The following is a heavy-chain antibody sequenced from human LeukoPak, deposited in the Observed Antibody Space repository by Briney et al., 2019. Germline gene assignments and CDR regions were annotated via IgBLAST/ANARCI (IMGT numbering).Heavy chain of an antibody. CDR2: IYHSGST. CDR3: ARGTSAYDAFDI. V-gene: IGHV4-30-2*01. D-gene: IGHD3-16*01. CDR1: GGSISSGGYS. Sequence: SQTLSLTCAVSGGSISSGGYSWSWIRQPPGKGLEWIGYIYHSGSTYYNPSLKSRVTISVDRSKNQFSLKLSSVTAADTVVYYCARGTSAYDAFDIWGQGTMVTVSS. J-gene: IGHJ3*02.